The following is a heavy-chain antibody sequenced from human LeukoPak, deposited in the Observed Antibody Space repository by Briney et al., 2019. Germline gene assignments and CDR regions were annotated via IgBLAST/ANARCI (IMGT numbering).Heavy chain of an antibody. CDR2: VSTNDGNA. Sequence: ASVKVSCKASGGTFSSYAISWVRQAPGQGLEWMGWVSTNDGNAVYAQRLQGRVTMTTDTSTSVAYMELRSLTSDDTAVYYCTRAPPGMTMMTDYWGQGTLVTVSS. CDR3: TRAPPGMTMMTDY. CDR1: GGTFSSYA. J-gene: IGHJ4*02. D-gene: IGHD3-22*01. V-gene: IGHV1-18*01.